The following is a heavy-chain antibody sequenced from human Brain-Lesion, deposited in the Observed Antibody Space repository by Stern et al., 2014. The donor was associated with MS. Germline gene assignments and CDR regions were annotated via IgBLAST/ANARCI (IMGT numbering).Heavy chain of an antibody. CDR1: GYRFTSYW. Sequence: EVQLVESGAEVKKPGESLKISCKGSGYRFTSYWIGWVRQMPGKGPEWLGIIWPGDSDTRYSPSFQGQVTISADKSISTAYLQWSSLQASDTAMYYCARRGDSSSSGFDYWGQGTLVIVSS. D-gene: IGHD6-6*01. CDR3: ARRGDSSSSGFDY. J-gene: IGHJ4*02. V-gene: IGHV5-51*01. CDR2: IWPGDSDT.